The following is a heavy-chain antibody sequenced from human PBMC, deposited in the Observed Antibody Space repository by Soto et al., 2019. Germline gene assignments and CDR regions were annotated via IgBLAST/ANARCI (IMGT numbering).Heavy chain of an antibody. J-gene: IGHJ6*02. V-gene: IGHV1-18*01. CDR1: GYTFNSYG. D-gene: IGHD3-3*01. Sequence: AAVKVSCKASGYTFNSYGISWVRQEPGQGVEWMGWISAYNGNTNYAQKLQGRVTMTTDTSTSTAYMELRSLRSDDTAVYYCAREKPYFWSGYSDGDYYYGMDVWGQGTTVTVSS. CDR2: ISAYNGNT. CDR3: AREKPYFWSGYSDGDYYYGMDV.